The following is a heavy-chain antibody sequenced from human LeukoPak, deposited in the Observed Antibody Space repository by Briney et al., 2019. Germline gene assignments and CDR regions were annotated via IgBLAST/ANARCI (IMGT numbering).Heavy chain of an antibody. CDR3: ARMETYCSGGSCYSGDWFDP. CDR2: IYYSGST. J-gene: IGHJ5*02. Sequence: SETLSLTCTVSGGSISSYYWSWIRQPPGKGLEWIGYIYYSGSTNYNPSLKSRVTISVDTSKNQFSLKLSSVTAADTAVYYCARMETYCSGGSCYSGDWFDPWGQGTLVTVSS. V-gene: IGHV4-59*08. CDR1: GGSISSYY. D-gene: IGHD2-15*01.